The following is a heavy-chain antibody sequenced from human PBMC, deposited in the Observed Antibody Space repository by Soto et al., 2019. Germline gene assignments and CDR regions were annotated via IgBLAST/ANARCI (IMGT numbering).Heavy chain of an antibody. V-gene: IGHV1-46*03. CDR2: IDPRYSRP. CDR3: ARASVSGRSFDY. D-gene: IGHD6-19*01. Sequence: ASVKVSCKASGYSFTSYYIHWVRQAPGQGPEWMGLIDPRYSRPNNPQKFLDRVIMTSDTPTSTVYMELRSLMSEDTAIYYCARASVSGRSFDYWGEVTLVTVSS. CDR1: GYSFTSYY. J-gene: IGHJ4*02.